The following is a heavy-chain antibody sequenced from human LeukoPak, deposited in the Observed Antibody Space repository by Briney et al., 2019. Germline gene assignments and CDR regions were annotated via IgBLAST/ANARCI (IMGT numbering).Heavy chain of an antibody. V-gene: IGHV4-30-4*01. CDR2: IYYSGST. CDR1: GGSISSGDYY. D-gene: IGHD3-3*01. CDR3: ARDPAYYDFWSGTYYYYYGMDV. Sequence: PSETLSLTCTVSGGSISSGDYYWRWIRQPPGKGLEWIGYIYYSGSTYYNPSLKSRVTISVDTSKNQFSLKLSSVTAADTAVYYCARDPAYYDFWSGTYYYYYGMDVWGQGTTVTVSS. J-gene: IGHJ6*02.